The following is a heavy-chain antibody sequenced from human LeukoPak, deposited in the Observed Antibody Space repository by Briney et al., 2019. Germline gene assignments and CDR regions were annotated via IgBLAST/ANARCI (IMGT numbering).Heavy chain of an antibody. CDR3: ARVTYTIAARYYYYMDV. Sequence: SETLSLTCTVSGGSISFYYWSWIRQSPGKGLECIGYIYYSGSTNYNPSLKSRVTISVDTSKNQFSLKLSSVTAADTAVYYCARVTYTIAARYYYYMDVWGKGTTVTVSS. D-gene: IGHD6-6*01. CDR1: GGSISFYY. V-gene: IGHV4-59*01. CDR2: IYYSGST. J-gene: IGHJ6*03.